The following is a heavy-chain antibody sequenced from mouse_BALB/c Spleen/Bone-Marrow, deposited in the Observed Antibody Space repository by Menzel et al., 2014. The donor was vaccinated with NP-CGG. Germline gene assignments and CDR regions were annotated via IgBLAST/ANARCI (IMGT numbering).Heavy chain of an antibody. CDR3: ARHGFYYAMDY. J-gene: IGHJ4*01. CDR2: INSDGGIT. V-gene: IGHV5-2*03. Sequence: EVMLVESGGSLVQPGESLKLSCESNEYEFPSHDMSWVRKTPEKRLELVAAINSDGGITNYPDTMERRFTISRDNTKKTLYLQMSSLRSEDTALYYCARHGFYYAMDYWGQGTSVTVSS. CDR1: EYEFPSHD.